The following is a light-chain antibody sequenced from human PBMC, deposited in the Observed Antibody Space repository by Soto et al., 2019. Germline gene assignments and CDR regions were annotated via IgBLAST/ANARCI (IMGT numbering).Light chain of an antibody. CDR1: HSVRSN. CDR3: QQYNNWPAIT. Sequence: EIVMTQSPATLSVSPGERATLSCRASHSVRSNLAWYQQKPGQAPRLLIYGASTRATGIPATFSGSGSGTRFTLTISSLQSEDFAVYYCQQYNNWPAITFGQGTRLEIK. CDR2: GAS. V-gene: IGKV3D-15*01. J-gene: IGKJ5*01.